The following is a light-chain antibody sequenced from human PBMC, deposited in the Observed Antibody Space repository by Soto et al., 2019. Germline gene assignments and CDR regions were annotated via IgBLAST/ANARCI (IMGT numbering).Light chain of an antibody. Sequence: AIPLPPSPSTLPASVGDIVTITSLASQSISNWLAWYQQKPGTAPKLLIYAACTLQSGVPSRFSGSGSGTDFTLTISCLQSEDFATYYCQQYYSYPWTFGQGTKVDIK. J-gene: IGKJ1*01. CDR1: QSISNW. V-gene: IGKV1-8*01. CDR2: AAC. CDR3: QQYYSYPWT.